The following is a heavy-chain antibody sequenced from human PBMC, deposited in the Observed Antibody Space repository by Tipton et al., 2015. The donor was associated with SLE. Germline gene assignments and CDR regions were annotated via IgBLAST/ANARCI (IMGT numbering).Heavy chain of an antibody. CDR2: IYYSAST. CDR1: GGSISSSSYY. Sequence: GLVKPSETLSLTCTVSGGSISSSSYYWGWIRQPPGKGLEWIGSIYYSASTYYNPSLKSRVTISVDTSKNQFSLKLSSVTAADPAVYYCARVVGGVGGRFDPWGQGTLVTVSS. V-gene: IGHV4-39*07. D-gene: IGHD2-15*01. J-gene: IGHJ5*02. CDR3: ARVVGGVGGRFDP.